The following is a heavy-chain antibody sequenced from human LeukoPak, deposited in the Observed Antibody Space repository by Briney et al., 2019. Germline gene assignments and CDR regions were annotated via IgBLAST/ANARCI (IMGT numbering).Heavy chain of an antibody. CDR2: IYSGGST. J-gene: IGHJ4*02. CDR1: GFTFSSYW. Sequence: GGSLRLSCAASGFTFSSYWMHWVRQAPGKGLEWVSVIYSGGSTYYADSVKGRFTISRDNSKNTLYLQMNSLRAEDTAVYYCARDRAAGILSRWGQGTLVTVSS. V-gene: IGHV3-53*01. D-gene: IGHD6-13*01. CDR3: ARDRAAGILSR.